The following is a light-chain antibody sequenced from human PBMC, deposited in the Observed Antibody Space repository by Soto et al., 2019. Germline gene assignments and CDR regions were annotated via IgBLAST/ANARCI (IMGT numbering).Light chain of an antibody. CDR3: KQYASSIN. V-gene: IGKV3-20*01. Sequence: EIVLTQSPGTLSLSPGERATLSCRASQSVDSTYLAWYQQKPDQSPRLLIYATSTRAAGIPDRFSGSGSGKDFSLIISRLEPEDFALYYCKQYASSINFGQGTRLEIK. CDR1: QSVDSTY. CDR2: ATS. J-gene: IGKJ5*01.